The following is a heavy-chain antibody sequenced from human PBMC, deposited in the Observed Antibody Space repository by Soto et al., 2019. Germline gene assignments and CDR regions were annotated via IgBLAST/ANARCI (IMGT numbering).Heavy chain of an antibody. CDR2: IHNSGTS. Sequence: PSETLSLTCAVSGYSISSGYYWGWIRQAPGKGLEWIGHIHNSGTSTHNPSLNGRVTISIDMSKKQFSLKLTSLTSADTAVYYCARDFYDSVGYTWFDSWSQGTLVTVSS. V-gene: IGHV4-38-2*02. D-gene: IGHD3-22*01. CDR3: ARDFYDSVGYTWFDS. CDR1: GYSISSGYY. J-gene: IGHJ5*01.